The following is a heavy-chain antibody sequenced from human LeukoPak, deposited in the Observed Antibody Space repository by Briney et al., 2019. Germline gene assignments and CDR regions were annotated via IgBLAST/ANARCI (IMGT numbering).Heavy chain of an antibody. J-gene: IGHJ5*02. CDR1: GFIFSSYA. CDR2: ISSSSSYI. V-gene: IGHV3-21*01. CDR3: ARERLGYCSSTSCYERSNWFDP. D-gene: IGHD2-2*01. Sequence: PGGSLRLSCAASGFIFSSYAMSWVRQAPGKGLEWVSSISSSSSYIYYADSVKGRFTISRDNAKNSLYLQMNSLRAEDTAVYYCARERLGYCSSTSCYERSNWFDPWGQGTLVTVSS.